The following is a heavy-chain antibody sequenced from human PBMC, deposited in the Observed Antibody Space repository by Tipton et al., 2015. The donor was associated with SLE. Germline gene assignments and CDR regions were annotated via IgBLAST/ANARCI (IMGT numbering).Heavy chain of an antibody. D-gene: IGHD2-8*02. V-gene: IGHV3-73*01. Sequence: SLRLSCAASGFTFSGSAMHWVRQASGKGLEWVGRIRSKANSYATAYAASVKGRFTISRDDSKNTAYLQMNSLKTEDTAVYYCTRHLGGYCTGGVCLGMDWGQGTLVTVSS. CDR3: TRHLGGYCTGGVCLGMD. CDR2: IRSKANSYAT. CDR1: GFTFSGSA. J-gene: IGHJ4*02.